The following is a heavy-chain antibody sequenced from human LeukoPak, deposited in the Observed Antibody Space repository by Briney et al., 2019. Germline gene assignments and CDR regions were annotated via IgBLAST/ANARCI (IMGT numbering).Heavy chain of an antibody. V-gene: IGHV3-23*01. Sequence: GGSLRLSCAASGFTFSSYAMSWVRQAPGKGLEWVSAISGSGGSTYYADSVKGRFTISRDNSKNTVYLQMHSLRAEDTAVYYCAKEKDSRGYFDYWGQGTLVTVSS. J-gene: IGHJ4*02. CDR3: AKEKDSRGYFDY. CDR2: ISGSGGST. CDR1: GFTFSSYA. D-gene: IGHD3-22*01.